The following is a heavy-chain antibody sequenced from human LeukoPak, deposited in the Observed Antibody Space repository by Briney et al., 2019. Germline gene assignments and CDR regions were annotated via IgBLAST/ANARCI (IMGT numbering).Heavy chain of an antibody. CDR2: MNPNSGNT. V-gene: IGHV1-8*01. J-gene: IGHJ4*02. D-gene: IGHD2-2*01. Sequence: RASVKVSCKASGYTFTSYDINWVRQASGQGLEWMGWMNPNSGNTGYAQKFQGRVTMTRNTSISTAYMELSSLRDEDTAVYYCASAVRCSTSCIRDFDYWGQGTLVTVSS. CDR1: GYTFTSYD. CDR3: ASAVRCSTSCIRDFDY.